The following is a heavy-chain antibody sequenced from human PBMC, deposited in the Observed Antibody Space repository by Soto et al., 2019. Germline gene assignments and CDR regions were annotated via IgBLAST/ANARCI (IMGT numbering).Heavy chain of an antibody. CDR3: ARDLLGAGTNYYYMDV. J-gene: IGHJ6*03. V-gene: IGHV3-53*04. D-gene: IGHD1-7*01. CDR1: GFTVSSNY. Sequence: EVQLVESGGGLVQPGGSLRLSCAASGFTVSSNYMSWVRQAPGKGLEWVSVIYSGGSTYYADSVKGRFTITRHNSKNTLNLQMNSLRAEDTAVYYCARDLLGAGTNYYYMDVWGKGTTVTVSS. CDR2: IYSGGST.